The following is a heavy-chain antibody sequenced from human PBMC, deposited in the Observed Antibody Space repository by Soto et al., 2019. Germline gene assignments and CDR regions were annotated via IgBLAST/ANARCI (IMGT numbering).Heavy chain of an antibody. CDR2: ISAYNGNT. V-gene: IGHV1-18*01. CDR3: ARALKRGGYSAYGSDDENYYGMDV. CDR1: GYTFTSYG. D-gene: IGHD5-12*01. Sequence: ASVKVSCKASGYTFTSYGISWVRQAPGQGLEWMGWISAYNGNTNYAQKFQGRVTMTTDTSTNRADMELRSLRSDDTAVYYCARALKRGGYSAYGSDDENYYGMDVWGQGTTVTVSS. J-gene: IGHJ6*02.